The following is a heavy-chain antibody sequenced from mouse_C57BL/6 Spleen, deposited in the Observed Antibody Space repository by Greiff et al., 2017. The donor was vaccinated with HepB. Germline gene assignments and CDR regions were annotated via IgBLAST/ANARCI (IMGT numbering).Heavy chain of an antibody. CDR3: ASYDGYSLDD. J-gene: IGHJ2*01. CDR1: GYTFTSYW. V-gene: IGHV1-72*01. D-gene: IGHD2-3*01. CDR2: FDPNSGGT. Sequence: QVQLQQPGAELVKPGASVKLSCKASGYTFTSYWMHWVKQRPGRGLEWIGRFDPNSGGTKYNEKFKSKATLTVDKPSSPAYMQLSSLTSEDSAVYYCASYDGYSLDDWGQGTTLTVSS.